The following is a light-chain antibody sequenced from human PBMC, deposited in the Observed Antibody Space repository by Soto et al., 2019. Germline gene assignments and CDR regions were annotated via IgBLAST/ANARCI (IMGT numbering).Light chain of an antibody. V-gene: IGKV1-33*01. Sequence: DIQMTQSPSSLSASVGDRVTITCQASQDIRKYLNWYQQKPGKAPKLLIFDASNLETGVPARFSGSGSGTDFTFTISSLQPEDFATYYCQQYEDFPQTFGQGTKLDI. CDR3: QQYEDFPQT. CDR1: QDIRKY. CDR2: DAS. J-gene: IGKJ2*01.